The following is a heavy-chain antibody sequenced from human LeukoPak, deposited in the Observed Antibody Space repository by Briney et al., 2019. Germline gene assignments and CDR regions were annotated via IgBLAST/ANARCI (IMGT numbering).Heavy chain of an antibody. CDR3: ARGTTVTPLAADY. J-gene: IGHJ4*02. Sequence: SETLSLTCTVSGGTNSSSSYYWGWIRQPPGKGLEWIRSIYYSGSTYYNPSLKSRVTISVDTSKNQFSLKLSSVTAADTAVYYCARGTTVTPLAADYWGQGTLVTVSS. CDR1: GGTNSSSSYY. V-gene: IGHV4-39*07. D-gene: IGHD4-17*01. CDR2: IYYSGST.